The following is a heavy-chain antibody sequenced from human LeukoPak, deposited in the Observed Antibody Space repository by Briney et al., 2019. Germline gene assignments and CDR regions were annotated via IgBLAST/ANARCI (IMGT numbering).Heavy chain of an antibody. J-gene: IGHJ6*02. D-gene: IGHD3-16*01. CDR1: GDIVSSNSAA. CDR2: TYYRPKSYN. CDR3: ARGLWVGGDGHYYYYYGMDV. V-gene: IGHV6-1*01. Sequence: SQTLSLTCAISGDIVSSNSAAWNWLRQSPSRGVEWPGRTYYRPKSYNDYAVSVKSRITINPDTSKNQFSLQLNSVTPEDTAVYYCARGLWVGGDGHYYYYYGMDVWGQGTTVTVSS.